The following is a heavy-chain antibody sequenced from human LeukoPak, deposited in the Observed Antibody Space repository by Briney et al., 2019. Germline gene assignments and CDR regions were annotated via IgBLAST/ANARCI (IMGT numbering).Heavy chain of an antibody. D-gene: IGHD5-18*01. Sequence: GGSLRLSCAASGFTFSSYAMHWVRQAPGKGLEWVAVISYDGSNKYYADSVKGRFTISRDNSKNTLYLQMNSLRAEDTAVYYCAKDMKGHTYGFADYWGQGTLVTVSS. J-gene: IGHJ4*02. CDR3: AKDMKGHTYGFADY. CDR2: ISYDGSNK. V-gene: IGHV3-30-3*01. CDR1: GFTFSSYA.